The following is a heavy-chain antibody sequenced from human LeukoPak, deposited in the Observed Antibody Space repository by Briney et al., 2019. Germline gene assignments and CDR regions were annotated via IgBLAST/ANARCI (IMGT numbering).Heavy chain of an antibody. D-gene: IGHD3-10*01. V-gene: IGHV3-9*01. CDR3: AKDSSGSYGNWFDP. CDR2: ISWNSGSI. J-gene: IGHJ5*02. Sequence: PGGSLRLSCAASGFTFDDYAMHWVRQAPGKGLEWVSGISWNSGSIGYADSVKGRFTISRDNAKNSLYLQMNSLRAEGTALYYCAKDSSGSYGNWFDPWGQGTLVTVSS. CDR1: GFTFDDYA.